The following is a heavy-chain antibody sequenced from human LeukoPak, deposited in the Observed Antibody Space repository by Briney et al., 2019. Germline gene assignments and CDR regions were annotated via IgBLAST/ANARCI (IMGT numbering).Heavy chain of an antibody. V-gene: IGHV3-21*01. J-gene: IGHJ4*02. Sequence: GGSLRLSCAASGFTFSSYSMNWVRQAPRKGLEWVSSISSSSSYIYYADSVKGRFTISRDNAKNSLYLQMNSLRAEDTAVYYCARDQLTGDFFPPFDYWGQGTLVTVSS. CDR3: ARDQLTGDFFPPFDY. CDR1: GFTFSSYS. D-gene: IGHD7-27*01. CDR2: ISSSSSYI.